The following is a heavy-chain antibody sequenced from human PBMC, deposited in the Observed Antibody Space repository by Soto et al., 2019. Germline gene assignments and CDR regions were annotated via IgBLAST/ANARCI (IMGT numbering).Heavy chain of an antibody. V-gene: IGHV3-21*01. Sequence: GGSLRLSCAASGFTFSNYAMDWVRQAPGKGLEWVSFISNNSSYIYYADSVKGRFTISRDNAKNSLYLQMNSLRAEDTAVYYCARDRRVATFDYWGQGTLVTVSS. CDR3: ARDRRVATFDY. J-gene: IGHJ4*02. D-gene: IGHD5-12*01. CDR1: GFTFSNYA. CDR2: ISNNSSYI.